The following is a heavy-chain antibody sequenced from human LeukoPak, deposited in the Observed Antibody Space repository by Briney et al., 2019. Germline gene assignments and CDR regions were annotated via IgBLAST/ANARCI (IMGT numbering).Heavy chain of an antibody. CDR2: IYHSGST. V-gene: IGHV4-38-2*02. D-gene: IGHD2-21*01. J-gene: IGHJ6*03. Sequence: SETLSLTCTVSGYSISSDYYWGWIRQPPGKGLEWIGSIYHSGSTYYNPSLKSRVTISVDTSKNQFSLQLSSVTPDDTAVYFCARQLVAPPPKYYYYMDVWGKGTTVTVSS. CDR3: ARQLVAPPPKYYYYMDV. CDR1: GYSISSDYY.